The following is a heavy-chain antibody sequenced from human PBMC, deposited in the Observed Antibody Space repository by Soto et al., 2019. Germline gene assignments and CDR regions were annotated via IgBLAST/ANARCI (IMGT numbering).Heavy chain of an antibody. J-gene: IGHJ6*02. D-gene: IGHD3-10*01. Sequence: QVQLVESGGGVVQPGRSLRRSCAASGFTFSSYGMHWVRQAPGKGLEWVAVISYDGSNKYYVDSVKGRFTISRDNSKNTLYLQLNSLRAEDTAVYYCAKDRGVSTRYYYYGMDVWGQGTTVTVSS. CDR3: AKDRGVSTRYYYYGMDV. CDR2: ISYDGSNK. V-gene: IGHV3-30*18. CDR1: GFTFSSYG.